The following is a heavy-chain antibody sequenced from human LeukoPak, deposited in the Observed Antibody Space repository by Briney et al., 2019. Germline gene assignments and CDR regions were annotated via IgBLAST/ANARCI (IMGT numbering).Heavy chain of an antibody. J-gene: IGHJ4*02. CDR1: GFTFSSYA. CDR2: ISGGGGST. V-gene: IGHV3-23*01. CDR3: ARDYCSSTSCSLDY. Sequence: GGSLRLSCAASGFTFSSYAMSWVRQAPGKGLEWVSAISGGGGSTYYADSVKGRFTISRDNSKNTLYLQMNSLRAEDTAAYYCARDYCSSTSCSLDYWGQGTLVTVSS. D-gene: IGHD2-2*01.